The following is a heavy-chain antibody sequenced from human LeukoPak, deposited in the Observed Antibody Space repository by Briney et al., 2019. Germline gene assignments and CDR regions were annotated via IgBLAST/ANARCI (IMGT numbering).Heavy chain of an antibody. Sequence: SETLSLTCAVYGGSFSGYYWSWIRQPPGKGLEWIGEINHSGSTNYNPSLKSRVTISVDTSKNQFSLKLSSVTAADTAVYYCARVERSYYDILTGYYLPDYWGQGTLVTVSS. CDR2: INHSGST. V-gene: IGHV4-34*01. J-gene: IGHJ4*02. D-gene: IGHD3-9*01. CDR1: GGSFSGYY. CDR3: ARVERSYYDILTGYYLPDY.